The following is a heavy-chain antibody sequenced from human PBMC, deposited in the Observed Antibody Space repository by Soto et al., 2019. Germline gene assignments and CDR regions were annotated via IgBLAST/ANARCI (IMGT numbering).Heavy chain of an antibody. J-gene: IGHJ4*02. V-gene: IGHV2-5*02. CDR2: IYWDDDK. CDR1: GFSLTTSGVG. Sequence: QITLNESGPTQVKPRQTLTLTCTFSGFSLTTSGVGVGWIRQSPGKSPERLALIYWDDDKRYSPSLKSRLTTTKDTPKNQWVLTMADLDPADTATYYCAHRVLRTVFGLVTTTAIYFDFWAQGTPVAVSS. D-gene: IGHD3-3*01. CDR3: AHRVLRTVFGLVTTTAIYFDF.